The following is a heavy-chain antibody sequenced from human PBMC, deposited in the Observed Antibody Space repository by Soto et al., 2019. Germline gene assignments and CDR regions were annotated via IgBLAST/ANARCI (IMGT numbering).Heavy chain of an antibody. Sequence: PGGSLRLSCAASGFTFSSYAMSWVRQAPGKGLEWVSAISGCGGSTYYADSVKGRFTISRDNSKNTLYLQMNSLRAEDTAVYYCAKVYGDYGSELYYFDYWGQGTLVTVSS. CDR3: AKVYGDYGSELYYFDY. J-gene: IGHJ4*02. CDR2: ISGCGGST. D-gene: IGHD4-17*01. CDR1: GFTFSSYA. V-gene: IGHV3-23*01.